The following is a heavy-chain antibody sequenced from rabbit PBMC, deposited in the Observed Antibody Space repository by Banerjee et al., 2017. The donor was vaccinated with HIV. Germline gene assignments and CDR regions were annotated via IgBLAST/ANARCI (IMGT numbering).Heavy chain of an antibody. CDR3: ARMASGGYYDL. D-gene: IGHD1-1*01. CDR2: IYAGSSGST. CDR1: GFSFSSSYW. Sequence: QQQLVESGGGLVKPGASLTLTCTASGFSFSSSYWICWVRQAPGKGLEWIACIYAGSSGSTYYASWAKGRFTISKASSTTVTLQMTSLTAADRATYFCARMASGGYYDLWGPGTLVTVS. V-gene: IGHV1S45*01. J-gene: IGHJ4*01.